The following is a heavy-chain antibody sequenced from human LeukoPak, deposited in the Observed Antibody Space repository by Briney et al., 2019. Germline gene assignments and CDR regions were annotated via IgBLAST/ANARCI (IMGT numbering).Heavy chain of an antibody. CDR1: AVTFSGYS. J-gene: IGHJ5*01. CDR2: ISANSSII. CDR3: CRRNWFYS. V-gene: IGHV3-48*01. Sequence: SGGSLRLSCGASAVTFSGYSMNWVRQAPGKGLEWISYISANSSIIHYADSVKGRFTISRDNAKRSLYLQMSSLRAEDTAVYYCCRRNWFYSWGPGTLVTVSS.